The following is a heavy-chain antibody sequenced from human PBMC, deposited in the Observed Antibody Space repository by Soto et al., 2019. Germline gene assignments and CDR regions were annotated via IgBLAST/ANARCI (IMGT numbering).Heavy chain of an antibody. CDR2: VYDNGRP. CDR1: GGSISVYY. D-gene: IGHD2-15*01. J-gene: IGHJ4*02. V-gene: IGHV4-59*01. CDR3: ARGVGSSPAGY. Sequence: SETLSLTCTISGGSISVYYWSWIRQSPRQGLEWIGYVYDNGRPYYSPSLKSRVTISADTSKNQITMKLTAATPADTAVSYCARGVGSSPAGYWGRGTLVTISS.